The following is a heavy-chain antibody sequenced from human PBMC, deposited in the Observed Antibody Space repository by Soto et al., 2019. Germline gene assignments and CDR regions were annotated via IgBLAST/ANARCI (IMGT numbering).Heavy chain of an antibody. J-gene: IGHJ4*02. V-gene: IGHV3-21*01. D-gene: IGHD1-1*01. Sequence: NPSCAASGFTFSSYGMHWVRQAPGQGLEWVSSISSSGSIYYADSVKGRFTISRDNVKNSLYLQMNSLRAEDTAVYYCARDLCRNLPDYWGQGTLVTVSS. CDR2: ISSSGSI. CDR3: ARDLCRNLPDY. CDR1: GFTFSSYG.